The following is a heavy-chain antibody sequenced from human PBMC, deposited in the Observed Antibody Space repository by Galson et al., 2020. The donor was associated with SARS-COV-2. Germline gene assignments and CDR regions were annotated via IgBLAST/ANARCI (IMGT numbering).Heavy chain of an antibody. CDR2: IYTSGST. D-gene: IGHD4-17*01. Sequence: ETSETLSLTCTVSGGSISSYYWSWIRQPAGKGLEWIGRIYTSGSTNYNPSLKSRVTMSVDTSKNQFSLKLSSVTAADTAVYYCARGPPHFYGDYLNWFDPWGQGTLVTVSS. J-gene: IGHJ5*02. CDR3: ARGPPHFYGDYLNWFDP. V-gene: IGHV4-4*07. CDR1: GGSISSYY.